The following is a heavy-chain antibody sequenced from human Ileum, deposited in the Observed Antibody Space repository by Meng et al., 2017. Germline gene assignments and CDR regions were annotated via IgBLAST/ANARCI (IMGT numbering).Heavy chain of an antibody. CDR1: GGSISIGDYY. V-gene: IGHV4-30-4*01. J-gene: IGHJ4*02. CDR3: ARDRGGSYYFDY. D-gene: IGHD2-15*01. CDR2: IYYSGST. Sequence: QVHLQESGPGLLKSSQTLSLTCTVSGGSISIGDYYWSWVRQPPGKGLVWIGYIYYSGSTYYNPSLKSRAIMSVDTSKSHFSLKLSSVTAADTAVYYCARDRGGSYYFDYWGQGTLVTVSS.